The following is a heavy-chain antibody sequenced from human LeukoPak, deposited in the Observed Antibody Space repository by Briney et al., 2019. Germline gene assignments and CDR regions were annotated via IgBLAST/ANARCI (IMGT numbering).Heavy chain of an antibody. Sequence: GESLRLSCAASGFTSSNYGMNWVRQAPGKGLEWVSFISGTSSYIYYAESVKGRFTISRDNAESSLYLQMNSLRAEDTAVYYCASGVVSAYWGQGTLVTVSS. J-gene: IGHJ4*02. V-gene: IGHV3-21*01. CDR1: GFTSSNYG. D-gene: IGHD3-3*01. CDR3: ASGVVSAY. CDR2: ISGTSSYI.